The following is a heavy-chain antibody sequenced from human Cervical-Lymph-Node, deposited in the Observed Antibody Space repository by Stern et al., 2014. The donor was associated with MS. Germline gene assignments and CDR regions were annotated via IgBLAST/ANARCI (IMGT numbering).Heavy chain of an antibody. CDR1: GGSVSSGSRY. CDR3: ARVTEFLRFFYPDY. CDR2: ISYSGNT. J-gene: IGHJ4*02. Sequence: VQLVQSGPGLVKPSQTLSLTCTVSGGSVSSGSRYWSWIRQHPGKGLERIGYISYSGNTYYSPSLQSRLTISMDTSKNQFSLKLRSVTAADTAIYYCARVTEFLRFFYPDYWGQGTLVTVSS. V-gene: IGHV4-31*03. D-gene: IGHD3-3*01.